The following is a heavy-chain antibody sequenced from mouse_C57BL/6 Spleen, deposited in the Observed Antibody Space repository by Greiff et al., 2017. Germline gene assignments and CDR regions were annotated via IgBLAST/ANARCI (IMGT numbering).Heavy chain of an antibody. J-gene: IGHJ1*03. D-gene: IGHD1-1*01. CDR1: GYSFTDYN. CDR2: INPNYGTT. V-gene: IGHV1-39*01. Sequence: VQLKESGPELVKPGASVKISCKASGYSFTDYNMNWVKQSNGKSLEWIGVINPNYGTTRYNQKFKGKATLTVDQSSSTAYMQLNSLTSEDSAVYYCARGAITTVRYFDVWGTGTTVTVSS. CDR3: ARGAITTVRYFDV.